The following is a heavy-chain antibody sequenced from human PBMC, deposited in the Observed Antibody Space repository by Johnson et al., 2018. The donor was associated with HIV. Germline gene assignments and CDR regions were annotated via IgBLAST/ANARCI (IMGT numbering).Heavy chain of an antibody. V-gene: IGHV3-30*02. J-gene: IGHJ3*02. Sequence: QVQLVESGGGVVQPGGSLRLSCAASGFTFSSYGMHWVRQAPGKGLEWVAFIRYDGSNKYYADSVKGRFTISRDNSKSTLYLQMNSLRAEDTAVYYCANDFWSGSGIWGQGTMVTVSS. CDR3: ANDFWSGSGI. CDR1: GFTFSSYG. D-gene: IGHD3-3*01. CDR2: IRYDGSNK.